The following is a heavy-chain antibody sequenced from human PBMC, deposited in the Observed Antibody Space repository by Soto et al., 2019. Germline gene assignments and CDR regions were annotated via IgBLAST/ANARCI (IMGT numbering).Heavy chain of an antibody. D-gene: IGHD6-13*01. Sequence: SSETLSLTCTVSGGSISSYYWSWIRQPPGKGLEWIGYIYYSGSPNYSPSLKSRVTISVDTSKNQFSLKLSFVTAADTAVYYCARRYSSAFGIWGQGTMVTVSS. V-gene: IGHV4-59*08. CDR1: GGSISSYY. CDR3: ARRYSSAFGI. J-gene: IGHJ3*02. CDR2: IYYSGSP.